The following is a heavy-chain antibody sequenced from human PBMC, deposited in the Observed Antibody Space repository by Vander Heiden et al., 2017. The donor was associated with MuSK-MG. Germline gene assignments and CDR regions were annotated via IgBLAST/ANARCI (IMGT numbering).Heavy chain of an antibody. J-gene: IGHJ6*03. V-gene: IGHV1-69*01. D-gene: IGHD2-21*01. CDR3: ARRAYCGGDCSAYYYYYYMDV. Sequence: QVQPVQSGAEVKKPGPSVKVSCKASGGTFSSYAISWVRQAPGQGLEWMGGIIPIFGTANYAKKFQGRVTITADESTSTAYMELSSLRSEDTAVYYCARRAYCGGDCSAYYYYYYMDVWGKGTTVTVSS. CDR1: GGTFSSYA. CDR2: IIPIFGTA.